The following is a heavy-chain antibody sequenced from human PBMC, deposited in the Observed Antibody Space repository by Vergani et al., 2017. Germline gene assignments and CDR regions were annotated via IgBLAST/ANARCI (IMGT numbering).Heavy chain of an antibody. J-gene: IGHJ6*03. Sequence: QVQLQESGPGLVKPSETLSLTCTVSGGSISSYYWSWIRQPPGKGLEWIGYIYYSGSTNYNPSLKSRVTISVDTSKNQFSLKLSSVTAADTAVYYCARGIAARYYYYMTSGAKGP. D-gene: IGHD6-6*01. CDR2: IYYSGST. CDR1: GGSISSYY. CDR3: ARGIAARYYYYMTS. V-gene: IGHV4-59*01.